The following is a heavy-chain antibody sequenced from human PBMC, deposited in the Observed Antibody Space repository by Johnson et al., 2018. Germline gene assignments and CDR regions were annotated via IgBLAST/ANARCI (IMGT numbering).Heavy chain of an antibody. V-gene: IGHV3-74*01. CDR3: ARGLYGDYVGSEYLQH. D-gene: IGHD4-17*01. CDR1: GFTFSDYW. Sequence: EVQLVETGGGLVQPGGSLRLSCAASGFTFSDYWMQWVRQGPGKGLVWVSRISPDGSSASYPESVKGRFTISRDNAKNTLYPQMDSLRVEDTAVYFCARGLYGDYVGSEYLQHWGQGTLVTVSS. CDR2: ISPDGSSA. J-gene: IGHJ1*01.